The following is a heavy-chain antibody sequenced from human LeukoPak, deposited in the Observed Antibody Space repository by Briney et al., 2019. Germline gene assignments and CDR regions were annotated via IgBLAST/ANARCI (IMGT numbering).Heavy chain of an antibody. CDR1: GGSISSSSYF. V-gene: IGHV4-39*07. J-gene: IGHJ4*02. Sequence: NPSETLSLTCTVSGGSISSSSYFWGWIRQPPGKGLEWIGSIYYTGNTYYNPSLKSRVTISQDTSKNQFSLKVTSVTAADTAVYYCAREVAEAGPDYWGQGTLVTVSS. CDR2: IYYTGNT. CDR3: AREVAEAGPDY. D-gene: IGHD6-13*01.